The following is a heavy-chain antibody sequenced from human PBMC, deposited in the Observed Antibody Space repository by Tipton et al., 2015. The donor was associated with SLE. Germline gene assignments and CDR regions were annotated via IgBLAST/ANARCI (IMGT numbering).Heavy chain of an antibody. CDR2: IYYSGST. Sequence: LRLSCTVSGGSISSGSYYWGWIRQPPGKGLEWIGSIYYSGSTYYNPPLKSRDTISVDTSKNQFSLKLSSVTAADTAVYYCARLPGIAVAGTYWGQGTLVTVSS. D-gene: IGHD6-19*01. CDR3: ARLPGIAVAGTY. J-gene: IGHJ4*02. CDR1: GGSISSGSYY. V-gene: IGHV4-39*01.